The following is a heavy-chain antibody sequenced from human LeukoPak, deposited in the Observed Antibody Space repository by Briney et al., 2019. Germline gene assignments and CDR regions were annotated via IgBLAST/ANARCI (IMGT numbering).Heavy chain of an antibody. CDR1: GYTFTGYY. V-gene: IGHV1-2*02. Sequence: GASVKVSCKASGYTFTGYYMHWVRQAPGQGLEWMGWINPNSGGTNYAQKFQGRVTMTRDTSISTAYMELSRLRSDDTAVYYCARTPVRPAYGSGSYYPYYFDYWGQGTLVTVSS. CDR3: ARTPVRPAYGSGSYYPYYFDY. CDR2: INPNSGGT. D-gene: IGHD3-10*01. J-gene: IGHJ4*02.